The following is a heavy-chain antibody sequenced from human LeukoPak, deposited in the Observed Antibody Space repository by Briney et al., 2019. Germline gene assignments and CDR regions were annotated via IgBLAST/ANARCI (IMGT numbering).Heavy chain of an antibody. CDR3: AKAGPSGYSSSWVDY. CDR1: GITFSIYW. CDR2: IKQDGSDK. J-gene: IGHJ4*02. Sequence: GGSLRLSCAASGITFSIYWMSWVRQAPGKGLEWVANIKQDGSDKYYVDSVKGRFTISRDNAKNSLYLQMNSLRAEDTALYYCAKAGPSGYSSSWVDYWGQGTLVTVSS. V-gene: IGHV3-7*03. D-gene: IGHD6-13*01.